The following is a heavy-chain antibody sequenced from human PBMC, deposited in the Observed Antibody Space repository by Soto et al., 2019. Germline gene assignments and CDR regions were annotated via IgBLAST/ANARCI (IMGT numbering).Heavy chain of an antibody. CDR3: ARESGGAAATLDYYYFYMDV. D-gene: IGHD1-26*01. CDR2: INPNSGVT. CDR1: GDSFTGYY. Sequence: QVQLVQSGAEVKKPGASVTVSCRASGDSFTGYYMHWVRQAPGQGLEWMGWINPNSGVTKYAQKSQGWVTMTRDTSMRTVYMELSRLRSDDTAVYYCARESGGAAATLDYYYFYMDVWGTGTTVTVSS. J-gene: IGHJ6*03. V-gene: IGHV1-2*04.